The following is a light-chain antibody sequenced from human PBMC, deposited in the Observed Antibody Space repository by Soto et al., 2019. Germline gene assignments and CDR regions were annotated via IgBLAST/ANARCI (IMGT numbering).Light chain of an antibody. V-gene: IGLV2-14*01. CDR3: SSFTTSNTYV. CDR1: SSDVGGYTY. Sequence: QSALTQPASVSGSPGQSIAISCTGTSSDVGGYTYVSWYQQHPGKAPKLMIYDVTNRPSGVSDRFSGSKSGNTASLTISGLQAEDEADYYCSSFTTSNTYVFGTGTQLTVL. J-gene: IGLJ1*01. CDR2: DVT.